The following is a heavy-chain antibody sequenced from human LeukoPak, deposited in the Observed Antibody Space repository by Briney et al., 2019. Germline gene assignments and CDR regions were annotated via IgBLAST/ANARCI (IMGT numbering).Heavy chain of an antibody. Sequence: GESLKISCQASGYRFTNYWIGWVRQMPGKGLEWMGIIDPEDSDTRYSPSFQGQVTISADKSISTAYLQWSSLKDSDTAMYYCARHEESGCGGDCSPLDYWGQGTLVIVS. J-gene: IGHJ4*02. CDR2: IDPEDSDT. CDR1: GYRFTNYW. V-gene: IGHV5-51*01. CDR3: ARHEESGCGGDCSPLDY. D-gene: IGHD2-21*01.